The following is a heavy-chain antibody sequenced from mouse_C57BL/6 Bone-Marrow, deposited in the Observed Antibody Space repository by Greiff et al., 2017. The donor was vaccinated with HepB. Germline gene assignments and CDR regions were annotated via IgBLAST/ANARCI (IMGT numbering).Heavy chain of an antibody. Sequence: QVQLQQSGAELVKPGASVKMSCKASGYTFTSYWITWVKQRPGQGLEWIGDIYPGSGSTNYNEKFKSKATLTVDTSSSTAYMQLSSLTSEDSAVYYCARVYYDYDDGDYWGQGTTLTVSS. CDR2: IYPGSGST. V-gene: IGHV1-55*01. CDR1: GYTFTSYW. J-gene: IGHJ2*01. D-gene: IGHD2-4*01. CDR3: ARVYYDYDDGDY.